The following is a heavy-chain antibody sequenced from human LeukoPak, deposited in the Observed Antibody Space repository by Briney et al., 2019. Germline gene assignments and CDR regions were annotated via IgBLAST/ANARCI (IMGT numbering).Heavy chain of an antibody. CDR3: ARLSGPLGFCSGGTCYSDWYFDL. J-gene: IGHJ2*01. CDR1: GGSIRSSNYS. Sequence: SETLSLTCTVSGGSIRSSNYSWGWIRQPPGKGLEWIGNIYYSGSTYYNPSLKSRVIISVDTSKNQFSLKLSSVTAPETAVYYCARLSGPLGFCSGGTCYSDWYFDLWGRGTLVTVSS. CDR2: IYYSGST. V-gene: IGHV4-39*01. D-gene: IGHD2-15*01.